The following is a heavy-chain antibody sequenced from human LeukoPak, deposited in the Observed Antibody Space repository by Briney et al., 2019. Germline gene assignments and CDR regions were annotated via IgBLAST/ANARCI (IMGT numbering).Heavy chain of an antibody. CDR1: VDSISSYY. V-gene: IGHV4-4*07. D-gene: IGHD3-22*01. CDR2: IYTSGST. Sequence: SETLSLTCTVSVDSISSYYWSWIRQPAGKGLEWIGRIYTSGSTNYNPSLKSRVTMSVDTSKNQFSLKLSSVTAADTAVYYCARIYDNNWFDPWGQGTLVTVSS. J-gene: IGHJ5*02. CDR3: ARIYDNNWFDP.